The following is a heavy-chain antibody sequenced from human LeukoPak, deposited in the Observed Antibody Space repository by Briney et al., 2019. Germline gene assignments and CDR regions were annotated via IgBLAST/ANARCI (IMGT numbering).Heavy chain of an antibody. CDR1: GGTFSSYA. CDR3: ARDYDFWSGADYYYFDY. CDR2: INPNSGGT. V-gene: IGHV1-2*02. D-gene: IGHD3-3*01. J-gene: IGHJ4*02. Sequence: ASVKVSCKASGGTFSSYAISWVRQAPGQGLEWRGSINPNSGGTDYAQKFQGRVTMTRDTSISTAYMELSRLRSDDTAVYYCARDYDFWSGADYYYFDYWGQGTLVTVSS.